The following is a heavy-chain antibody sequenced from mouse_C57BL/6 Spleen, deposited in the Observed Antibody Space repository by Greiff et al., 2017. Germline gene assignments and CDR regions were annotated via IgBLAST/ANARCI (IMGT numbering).Heavy chain of an antibody. CDR1: GYTFTSYW. J-gene: IGHJ2*01. V-gene: IGHV1-50*01. Sequence: QVQLQQPGAELVKPGASVKLSCKASGYTFTSYWMQWVKQRPGQGLEWIGEIDPSDSYTNYNQKFKGKATLTVDTSSSSVYMQLSSLTSEDSAVYYCARSGGYQSLDYWGQGTTLTVSS. D-gene: IGHD2-2*01. CDR2: IDPSDSYT. CDR3: ARSGGYQSLDY.